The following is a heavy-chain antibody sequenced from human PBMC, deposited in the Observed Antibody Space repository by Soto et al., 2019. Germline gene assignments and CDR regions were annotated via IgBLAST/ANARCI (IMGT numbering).Heavy chain of an antibody. CDR3: ARGVIVATTAWFDP. Sequence: GSGPTLVNPTQTLTLICTFSGFSLSTRGMSVSWIRQPPGKALEWLALIDWDDDTFYNTSLKTRLTISTDTSKNQVVLTMTNMDPVDTATYYCARGVIVATTAWFDPWGPGTLVTVSS. CDR2: IDWDDDT. V-gene: IGHV2-70*01. J-gene: IGHJ5*02. D-gene: IGHD2-15*01. CDR1: GFSLSTRGMS.